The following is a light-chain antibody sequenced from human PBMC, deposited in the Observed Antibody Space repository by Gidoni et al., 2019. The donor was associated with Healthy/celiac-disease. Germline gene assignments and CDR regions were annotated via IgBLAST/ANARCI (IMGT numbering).Light chain of an antibody. CDR3: QQRYSTPPVT. V-gene: IGKV1-39*01. Sequence: DIHMTQSPSSLSASVGDRVTITCRASQSICRYLNWYQQKPGKAPKLLIYAAYSLQSGVPSRCSGSGSGTDFTLTISSLQPEDFATYYCQQRYSTPPVTFGGGTKVEIK. CDR2: AAY. J-gene: IGKJ4*01. CDR1: QSICRY.